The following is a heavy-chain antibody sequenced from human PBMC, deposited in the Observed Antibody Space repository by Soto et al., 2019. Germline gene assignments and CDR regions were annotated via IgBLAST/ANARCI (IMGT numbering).Heavy chain of an antibody. CDR1: GGTFSTYA. V-gene: IGHV1-69*01. D-gene: IGHD5-18*01. CDR3: ARAAYSYGTAYLSYYYGMDV. J-gene: IGHJ6*02. Sequence: QVQLVQSGAEVKKPGSSVKVSCKASGGTFSTYAISWVRQAPGQGLEWVGGIIPIFGTANYAQKFQGRGTITADESTSTAYMELSSLRSEDTAVYYCARAAYSYGTAYLSYYYGMDVWGQGTTVTVSS. CDR2: IIPIFGTA.